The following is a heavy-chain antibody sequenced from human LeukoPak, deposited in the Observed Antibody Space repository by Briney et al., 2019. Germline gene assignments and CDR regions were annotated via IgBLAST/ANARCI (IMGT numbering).Heavy chain of an antibody. Sequence: PGGSLRLSCAASGLTFRTYWMSWARQAPGKGLEWVANIKQDGTEKFYVDSVKGRFTISRDNANNTLYQQMNSLRAEDTAVYYCARDSYSSDTSVHWGQGTRVTVSS. CDR1: GLTFRTYW. CDR2: IKQDGTEK. J-gene: IGHJ4*02. V-gene: IGHV3-7*01. CDR3: ARDSYSSDTSVH. D-gene: IGHD3-22*01.